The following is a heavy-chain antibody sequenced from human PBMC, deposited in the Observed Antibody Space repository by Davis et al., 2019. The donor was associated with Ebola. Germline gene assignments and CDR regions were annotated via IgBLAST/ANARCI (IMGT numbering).Heavy chain of an antibody. D-gene: IGHD1-1*01. CDR3: ARAQFPTTSDH. V-gene: IGHV1-18*04. Sequence: ASVKVSCKASRYTFTSYGITWVRQAPGQGLEWMGWINPHNGNTNYAQNVQGRVTMTTDTSTSTAYMEVGSLKSDDTAVYYCARAQFPTTSDHWGQGTLVTVSS. CDR1: RYTFTSYG. CDR2: INPHNGNT. J-gene: IGHJ4*02.